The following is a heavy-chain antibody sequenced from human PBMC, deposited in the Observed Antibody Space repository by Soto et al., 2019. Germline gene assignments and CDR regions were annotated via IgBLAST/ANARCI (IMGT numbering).Heavy chain of an antibody. CDR1: GFTFSSYG. V-gene: IGHV3-30*18. CDR2: ISYDGSNK. J-gene: IGHJ6*02. CDR3: AKREYQLLYSHYGRDV. Sequence: QVQLVESGGGVVQPGRSLRLSCAASGFTFSSYGMHWVRQAPGKGLEWVAVISYDGSNKYYADSVKGRFTISRDNSKNTLYLQMNSLSAEDTAVYYCAKREYQLLYSHYGRDVWGQGTTVTVSS. D-gene: IGHD2-2*02.